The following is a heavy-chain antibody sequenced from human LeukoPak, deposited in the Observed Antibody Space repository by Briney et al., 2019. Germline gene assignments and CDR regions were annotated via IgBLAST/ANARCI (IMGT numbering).Heavy chain of an antibody. D-gene: IGHD3-16*02. CDR3: ARGYYDYVWGSYRYYFDY. J-gene: IGHJ4*02. CDR1: GYTFTSYD. V-gene: IGHV1-8*01. CDR2: MNPNSGNT. Sequence: SVKVSCKASGYTFTSYDINWVRQATGQGLEWMGWMNPNSGNTGYAQKFQGRVTMTRNTSISTAYMELSSLRSEDTAVYYCARGYYDYVWGSYRYYFDYWGQGTLVTVSS.